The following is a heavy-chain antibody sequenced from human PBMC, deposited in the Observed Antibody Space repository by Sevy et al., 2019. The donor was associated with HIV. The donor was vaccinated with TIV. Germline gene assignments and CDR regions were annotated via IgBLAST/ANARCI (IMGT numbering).Heavy chain of an antibody. Sequence: GESLKISCAASGFTFGSYTLHWVRQAPGKGLEWVALISQTYDGSKKYYPDSVQGRFTISRDNSKNTLYLQMDSLRPEDTAVYYCARDNSGYFFFDYWGQGILVTVSS. CDR2: ISQTYDGSKK. V-gene: IGHV3-30-3*01. CDR1: GFTFGSYT. CDR3: ARDNSGYFFFDY. J-gene: IGHJ4*02. D-gene: IGHD3-22*01.